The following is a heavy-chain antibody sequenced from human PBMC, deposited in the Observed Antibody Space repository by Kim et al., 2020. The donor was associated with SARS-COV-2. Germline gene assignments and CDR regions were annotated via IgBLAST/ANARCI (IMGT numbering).Heavy chain of an antibody. V-gene: IGHV4-34*01. CDR2: INHSGST. J-gene: IGHJ4*02. CDR1: GGSFSGYY. D-gene: IGHD6-6*01. CDR3: ARGPVRIAARPFYFDY. Sequence: SETLSLTCAVYGGSFSGYYWSWIRQPPGKGLEWIGEINHSGSTNYNPSLKSRVTISVDTSKNQFSLKLSSVTAADTAVYYCARGPVRIAARPFYFDYWGQGTLVTVSS.